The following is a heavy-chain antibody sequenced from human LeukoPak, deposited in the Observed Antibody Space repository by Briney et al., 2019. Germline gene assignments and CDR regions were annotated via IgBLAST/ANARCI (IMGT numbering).Heavy chain of an antibody. Sequence: ASVKVSCKASGYTFSGCYMHWVRQAPGQGLEWMGWINPNSGGTNYAQRFQGRVTMTRDTSISTAYMELSRLRSDDTAVYYCARVTGTTAYWGQGTLVTVSS. V-gene: IGHV1-2*02. CDR2: INPNSGGT. D-gene: IGHD1-7*01. CDR3: ARVTGTTAY. CDR1: GYTFSGCY. J-gene: IGHJ4*02.